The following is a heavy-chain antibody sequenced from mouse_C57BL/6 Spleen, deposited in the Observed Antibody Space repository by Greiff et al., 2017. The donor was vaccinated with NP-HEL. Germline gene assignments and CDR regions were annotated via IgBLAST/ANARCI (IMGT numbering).Heavy chain of an antibody. J-gene: IGHJ4*01. V-gene: IGHV5-4*03. D-gene: IGHD2-2*01. CDR2: ISDGGSYT. CDR3: ARVYGYDKDYYAMDY. Sequence: DVMLVESGGGLVKPGGSLKLSCAASGFTFSSYAMSWVRQTPEKRLEWVATISDGGSYTYYPDNVKGRFTISRDNAKNNLYLQMSHLKSEDTAMYYCARVYGYDKDYYAMDYWGQGTSVTVSS. CDR1: GFTFSSYA.